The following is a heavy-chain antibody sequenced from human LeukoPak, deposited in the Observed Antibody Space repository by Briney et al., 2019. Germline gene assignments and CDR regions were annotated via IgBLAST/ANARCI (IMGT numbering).Heavy chain of an antibody. CDR1: GYTLTELS. D-gene: IGHD3-22*01. V-gene: IGHV1-24*01. Sequence: ASVKVSCKVSGYTLTELSMHWVRQAPGKGLEWMGGFDPEDGETIYAQKFQGRVTMTEDTSTDTAYMELSSLRSEDTAVYYCAADSSGPRVSDYWGQGTLVTVSS. J-gene: IGHJ4*02. CDR2: FDPEDGET. CDR3: AADSSGPRVSDY.